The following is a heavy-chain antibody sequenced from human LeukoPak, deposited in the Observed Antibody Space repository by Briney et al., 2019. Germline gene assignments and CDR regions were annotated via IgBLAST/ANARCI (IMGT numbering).Heavy chain of an antibody. Sequence: GGSLRLSCAASGFTFSSYGMHWVRQAPGKGLEWVAVISYDGSNKYYADSVKGRFTISRDNAKNSLYLQMNSLRAEDTAVYYCARGYYRVDYWGQGTLVTVSS. J-gene: IGHJ4*02. CDR1: GFTFSSYG. CDR2: ISYDGSNK. CDR3: ARGYYRVDY. D-gene: IGHD2-15*01. V-gene: IGHV3-30*03.